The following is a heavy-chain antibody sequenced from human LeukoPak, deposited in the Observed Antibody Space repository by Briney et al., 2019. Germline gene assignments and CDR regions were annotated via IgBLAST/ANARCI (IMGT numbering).Heavy chain of an antibody. Sequence: GGSLRLSCAASGFTFSSYEMNWVRQAPGKGLEWVAFIRYDGTDKYYADSVKGRFTISRDNSENTVSLQLNSLRVEDTAVYYCGKGLAYTYPYSGNMDVWGKGTTVTISS. CDR3: GKGLAYTYPYSGNMDV. V-gene: IGHV3-30*02. J-gene: IGHJ6*03. CDR2: IRYDGTDK. D-gene: IGHD5-18*01. CDR1: GFTFSSYE.